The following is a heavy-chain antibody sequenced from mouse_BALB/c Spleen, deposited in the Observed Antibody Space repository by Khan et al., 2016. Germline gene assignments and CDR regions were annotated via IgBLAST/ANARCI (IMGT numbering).Heavy chain of an antibody. CDR1: GFTFSSFG. CDR3: ARGVTTTYFDY. Sequence: DVQLQESGGGLVQPGGSRKLSCAASGFTFSSFGMHWVRQAPEKGLEWVAYISSGSSTIYYADTVKGRFTISRDNPKNTLFLQMTSLRSEDTAMYYCARGVTTTYFDYWGQGTTLTVSS. D-gene: IGHD2-2*01. J-gene: IGHJ2*01. V-gene: IGHV5-17*02. CDR2: ISSGSSTI.